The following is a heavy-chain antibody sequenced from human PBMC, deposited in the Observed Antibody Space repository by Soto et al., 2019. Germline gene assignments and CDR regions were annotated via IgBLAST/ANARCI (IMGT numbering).Heavy chain of an antibody. V-gene: IGHV3-30*18. CDR1: GFTFSSYG. J-gene: IGHJ6*02. D-gene: IGHD3-3*01. CDR3: AKDPGRLRFLEWLPTGYYGMDV. CDR2: ISYDGSNK. Sequence: GSLRLSCAASGFTFSSYGMHWVRQAPGKGLEWVAVISYDGSNKYYADSVKGRFTISRDNSKNTLYLQMNSLRAEDTAVYYCAKDPGRLRFLEWLPTGYYGMDVWGQGTTVTVSS.